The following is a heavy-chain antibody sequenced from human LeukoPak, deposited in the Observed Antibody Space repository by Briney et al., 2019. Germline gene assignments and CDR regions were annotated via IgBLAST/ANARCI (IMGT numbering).Heavy chain of an antibody. Sequence: ASVKVSCKASGYTFTSYGISWVRQAPGQGLEWMGWISAYNGNTNYAQKLQGRVTMTTDTSTSTAYMELRSPRSDDTAVYYCAREGYGDNVGNWFDPWGQGTLVTVSS. CDR2: ISAYNGNT. CDR3: AREGYGDNVGNWFDP. J-gene: IGHJ5*02. CDR1: GYTFTSYG. D-gene: IGHD4-17*01. V-gene: IGHV1-18*01.